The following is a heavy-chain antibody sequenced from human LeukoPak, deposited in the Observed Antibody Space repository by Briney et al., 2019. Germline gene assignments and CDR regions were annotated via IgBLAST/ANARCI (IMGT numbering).Heavy chain of an antibody. CDR1: GGSISSYY. Sequence: SETLSFTCTVSGGSISSYYWSWIRQPPGKGLKWIGYIYYSGTTNYNPSLKSRVTISVDTSKNQFSLKLSSVTAADTAVYYCASLLNGGEYCSSTSCSDYWGQGTLVTVSS. V-gene: IGHV4-59*01. CDR2: IYYSGTT. CDR3: ASLLNGGEYCSSTSCSDY. D-gene: IGHD2-2*01. J-gene: IGHJ4*02.